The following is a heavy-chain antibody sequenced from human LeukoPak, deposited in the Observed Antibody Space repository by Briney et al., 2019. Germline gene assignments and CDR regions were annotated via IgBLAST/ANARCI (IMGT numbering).Heavy chain of an antibody. CDR2: ISYDGSNK. CDR3: ARAPNYCSSTSCSLNY. D-gene: IGHD2-2*01. J-gene: IGHJ4*02. CDR1: GFTFSSYA. Sequence: PGRSLRLSCAASGFTFSSYAMHWVRQAPGKGLEWVAVISYDGSNKYYADSVKGRFTISRDNSKNTLYLQMNSLRAEDTAVYYCARAPNYCSSTSCSLNYWGQGTLVTVSS. V-gene: IGHV3-30-3*01.